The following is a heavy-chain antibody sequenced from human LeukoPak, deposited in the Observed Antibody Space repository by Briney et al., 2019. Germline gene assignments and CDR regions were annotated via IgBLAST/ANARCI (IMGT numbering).Heavy chain of an antibody. CDR1: GGSISSSSYY. CDR3: ARIQLAVAGTFDWLDP. J-gene: IGHJ5*02. Sequence: TSETLSLTCTVSGGSISSSSYYWGWIRQPPGKGLEWIGSIYYSGSTYYNPSLKSRVTISVDTTKNQFSLKLSSVTAADTAVYFCARIQLAVAGTFDWLDPWGQGTLVTVSS. CDR2: IYYSGST. D-gene: IGHD6-19*01. V-gene: IGHV4-39*07.